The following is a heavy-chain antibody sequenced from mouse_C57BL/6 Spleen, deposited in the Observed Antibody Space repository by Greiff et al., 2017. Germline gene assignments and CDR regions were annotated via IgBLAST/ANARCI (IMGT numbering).Heavy chain of an antibody. CDR3: ASLYDNYVYYAMDY. V-gene: IGHV1-39*01. CDR2: INPNYGTT. J-gene: IGHJ4*01. D-gene: IGHD2-1*01. Sequence: VQLQQSGPELVKPGASVKISCKASGYSFTDYNMNWVKQSNGKSLEWIGVINPNYGTTSYNQKFKGKAKLTVDQSSSTAYMQLTRLTSEDSAFYYGASLYDNYVYYAMDYWGQGTSVTVSS. CDR1: GYSFTDYN.